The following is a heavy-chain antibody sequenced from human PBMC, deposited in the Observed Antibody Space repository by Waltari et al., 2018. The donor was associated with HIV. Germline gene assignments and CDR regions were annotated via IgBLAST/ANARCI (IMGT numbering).Heavy chain of an antibody. V-gene: IGHV3-30*18. CDR3: AKGASGWSPGY. CDR1: GFHFSSYA. J-gene: IGHJ4*02. CDR2: ISYHGDDK. D-gene: IGHD6-19*01. Sequence: QVHLVASGGGVVQPWRSPRLPCEASGFHFSSYAMHWVRQAPGKGLEWVAVISYHGDDKYYADSVKGRFTISRDNSKNTLYLQMNSLRAEDTAVYYCAKGASGWSPGYWGQGTLVTVSS.